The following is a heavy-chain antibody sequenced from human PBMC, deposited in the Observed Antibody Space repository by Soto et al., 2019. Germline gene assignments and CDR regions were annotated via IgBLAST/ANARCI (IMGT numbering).Heavy chain of an antibody. CDR3: SRLSLYDRSSYLNFCAIHY. J-gene: IGHJ4*02. V-gene: IGHV1-69*19. Sequence: PGKGSRKASRGTFRNYAISWVRHAPEQGLERRGSIIPSCGRVNYAQNLQRRITITADEYTSTAYMELNSLSSENTAMYYCSRLSLYDRSSYLNFCAIHYRGEATLVTISS. D-gene: IGHD3-22*01. CDR2: IIPSCGRV. CDR1: RGTFRNYA.